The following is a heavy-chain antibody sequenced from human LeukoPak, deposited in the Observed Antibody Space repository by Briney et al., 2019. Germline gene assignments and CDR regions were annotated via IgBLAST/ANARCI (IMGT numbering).Heavy chain of an antibody. Sequence: ASVKVSCKASGYTFNRYGITWVRQAPGQGLEWMGWISAYNGNTNYAQKLQGRVTMTTDTSTSTAYMELRSLRSDDTAVYYCAREGLLWFGEPSPYDYWGQGTLVTVSS. CDR1: GYTFNRYG. V-gene: IGHV1-18*01. D-gene: IGHD3-10*01. CDR2: ISAYNGNT. J-gene: IGHJ4*02. CDR3: AREGLLWFGEPSPYDY.